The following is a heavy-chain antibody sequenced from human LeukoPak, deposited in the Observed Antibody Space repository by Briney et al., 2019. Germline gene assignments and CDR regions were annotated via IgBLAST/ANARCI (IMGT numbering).Heavy chain of an antibody. D-gene: IGHD6-13*01. V-gene: IGHV1-46*02. CDR1: GYIFNSYY. Sequence: ASVKVSCKASGYIFNSYYMHWVRQAPGQGLEWMGVIDPNSGGANYPQKVQGRVTMTRDTSTSTVYMEMRSLRPEDTAVYCCAAWGSSSSPLPGMDVWGQGTTVTVSS. CDR3: AAWGSSSSPLPGMDV. J-gene: IGHJ6*02. CDR2: IDPNSGGA.